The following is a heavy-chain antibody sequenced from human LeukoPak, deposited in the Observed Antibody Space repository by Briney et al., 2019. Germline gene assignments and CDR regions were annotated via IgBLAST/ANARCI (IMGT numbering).Heavy chain of an antibody. D-gene: IGHD6-13*01. V-gene: IGHV4-34*08. J-gene: IGHJ5*02. CDR2: INHSGST. CDR3: AITAAGWSVWFDP. CDR1: GFTVSSNY. Sequence: GSLRLSCAASGFTVSSNYMSWVRQPPGKGLEWIGEINHSGSTNYNPSLKSRVTISVDTSKNQFSLKLSSVTAADTAVYYCAITAAGWSVWFDPWGQGTLVTVSS.